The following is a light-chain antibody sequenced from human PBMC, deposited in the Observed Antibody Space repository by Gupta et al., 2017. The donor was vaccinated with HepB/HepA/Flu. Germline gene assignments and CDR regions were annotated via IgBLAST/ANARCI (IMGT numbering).Light chain of an antibody. CDR2: YYSDSDK. CDR3: MIWPSNAYVV. Sequence: QPVLTPPPSSSASPGGYARLTGTLPSDMNVGSYNIYWYQQKPGSPPRYLLYYYSDSDKGQGSGVTSRFSGSKDASANTGILLISGLQSEDEADYYCMIWPSNAYVVFGGGTKLTVL. V-gene: IGLV5-37*01. CDR1: SDMNVGSYN. J-gene: IGLJ2*01.